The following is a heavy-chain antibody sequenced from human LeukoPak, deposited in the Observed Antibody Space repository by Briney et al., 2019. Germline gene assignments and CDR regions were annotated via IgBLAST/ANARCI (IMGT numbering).Heavy chain of an antibody. CDR3: ARPGYSGYDALTFDY. J-gene: IGHJ4*02. CDR1: GYTFTSYG. D-gene: IGHD5-12*01. Sequence: GASVKVSCKASGYTFTSYGISWVRQAPGQGLEWMGWISAYNGNTNYAQKLQGRVTMTTDTSTSTAYMELRSLRSDDTAVYYCARPGYSGYDALTFDYWGQGTLVTVSS. CDR2: ISAYNGNT. V-gene: IGHV1-18*01.